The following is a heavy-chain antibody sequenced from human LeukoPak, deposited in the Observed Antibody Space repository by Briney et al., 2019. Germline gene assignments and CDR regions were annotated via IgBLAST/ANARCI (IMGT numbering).Heavy chain of an antibody. CDR3: AKGPLRGTAAAIDY. V-gene: IGHV3-66*02. CDR2: IYGDGRT. Sequence: GGSLRPSCVVSGFSVSNNYIIWVRQAPGNGLERVSVIYGDGRTSHSASVKGRFTISRDISTDTLWLQMDSLRTEDTAVYYCAKGPLRGTAAAIDYWGQGTLVTVSS. D-gene: IGHD2-2*01. CDR1: GFSVSNNY. J-gene: IGHJ4*02.